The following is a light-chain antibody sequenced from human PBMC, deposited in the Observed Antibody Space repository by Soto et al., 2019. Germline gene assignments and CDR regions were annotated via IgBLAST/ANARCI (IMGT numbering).Light chain of an antibody. V-gene: IGLV2-8*01. CDR3: SSYADTNNYV. CDR2: EVS. J-gene: IGLJ1*01. Sequence: QSSLTQPPSASGSPGQSVTISCTGTSSDVGTYNFVSWYQQHPGKAPKLMVYEVSMRPSGVPDRFSGSKSGNTASLTVSGLQAEDEADYFCSSYADTNNYVFGTGTRSPS. CDR1: SSDVGTYNF.